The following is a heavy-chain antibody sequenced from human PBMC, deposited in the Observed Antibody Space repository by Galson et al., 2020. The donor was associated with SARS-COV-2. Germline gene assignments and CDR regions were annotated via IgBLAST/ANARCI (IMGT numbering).Heavy chain of an antibody. CDR1: GFTFSSYG. V-gene: IGHV3-33*01. CDR2: IWYDGSNK. CDR3: ARDLRFGELLSNY. J-gene: IGHJ4*02. Sequence: GGSLRLSCAASGFTFSSYGMHWVRQAPGKGLEWVAVIWYDGSNKYYADSVKGRFTISRDNSKNTLYLQMNSLRAEDTAVYYCARDLRFGELLSNYWGQGTLVTVSS. D-gene: IGHD3-10*01.